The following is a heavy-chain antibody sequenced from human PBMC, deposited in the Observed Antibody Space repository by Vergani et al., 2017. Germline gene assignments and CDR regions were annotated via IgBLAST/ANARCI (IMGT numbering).Heavy chain of an antibody. CDR1: GYTFTGYY. D-gene: IGHD3-9*01. J-gene: IGHJ4*02. CDR2: INPNRGGT. V-gene: IGHV1-2*04. Sequence: QVQLVQSGAEVKKPGASVKVSCKASGYTFTGYYMHWVRQAPGQGLEWMGWINPNRGGTNYAQKFQGWVTMTRDTSIITAYMELSRLRSDDTAVYYCARDHAGDYEILTGWGPFDYWGQGTLVTVSS. CDR3: ARDHAGDYEILTGWGPFDY.